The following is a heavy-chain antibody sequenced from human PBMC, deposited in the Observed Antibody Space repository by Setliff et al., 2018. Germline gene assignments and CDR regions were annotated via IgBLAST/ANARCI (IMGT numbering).Heavy chain of an antibody. CDR2: IYTSGST. CDR3: ARSTVTTDYWGGEVFDY. V-gene: IGHV4-4*07. Sequence: SETLSLTCTVSGGSISSYYWSWIRQPAGKGLEWIGRIYTSGSTNYNPSLKSRVTMSVDTSKNQFSLKLSSVTAADTAVYYCARSTVTTDYWGGEVFDYWGQGTLVTVSS. CDR1: GGSISSYY. J-gene: IGHJ4*02. D-gene: IGHD4-17*01.